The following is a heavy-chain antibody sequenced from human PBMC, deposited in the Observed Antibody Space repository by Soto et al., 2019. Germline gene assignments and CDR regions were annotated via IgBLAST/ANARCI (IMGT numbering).Heavy chain of an antibody. Sequence: SETLSLTCAVYGGSFSCYYWSWIRQPPGKGLEWIGEINHSGSTNYNPSLKSRVTISVDTSKNQFSLKLSSVTAADTAVYYCARGRWRAYWGQGTLVTVSS. CDR2: INHSGST. D-gene: IGHD3-3*01. V-gene: IGHV4-34*01. CDR1: GGSFSCYY. J-gene: IGHJ4*02. CDR3: ARGRWRAY.